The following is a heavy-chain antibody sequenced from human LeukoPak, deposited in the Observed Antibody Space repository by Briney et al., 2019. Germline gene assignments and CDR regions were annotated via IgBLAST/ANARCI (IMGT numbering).Heavy chain of an antibody. D-gene: IGHD5-24*01. CDR1: GVSISSSSHY. Sequence: SETLSLTCTVSGVSISSSSHYWGWIRRPPGKGLEWIGSIYYSGSTYYNPSLKSRVTISVDRSKNQFSLKLSSVTAADTAVYYCAIGDGYNRFDYWGQGTLVTVSS. CDR3: AIGDGYNRFDY. J-gene: IGHJ4*02. CDR2: IYYSGST. V-gene: IGHV4-39*07.